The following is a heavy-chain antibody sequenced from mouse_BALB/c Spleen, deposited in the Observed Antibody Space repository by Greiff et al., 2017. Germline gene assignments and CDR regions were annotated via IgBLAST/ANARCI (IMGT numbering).Heavy chain of an antibody. V-gene: IGHV1-80*01. CDR2: IYPGDGDT. CDR3: ARGYGSSPYFDY. Sequence: VQLQQSGAELVRPGSSVKISCKASGYAFSSYWMNWVKQRPGQGLEWIGQIYPGDGDTNYNGKFKGKATLTADKSSSTAYMQLSSLTSEDSAVYFCARGYGSSPYFDYWGQGTTLTVSS. D-gene: IGHD1-1*01. J-gene: IGHJ2*01. CDR1: GYAFSSYW.